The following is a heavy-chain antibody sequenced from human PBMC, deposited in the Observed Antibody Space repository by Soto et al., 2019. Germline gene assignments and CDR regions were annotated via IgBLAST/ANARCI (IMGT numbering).Heavy chain of an antibody. Sequence: EVQLVESGGGLIQPGGSLRLSCAASGFNVSVNYMNWVRQAPGKGLERVSVINGGGSTNYADSVRGRFTISRDTSKNTLSLQMNSLRAEDTVVYYCVRENYYYGMDVWGQGTTVIVSS. CDR1: GFNVSVNY. CDR2: INGGGST. V-gene: IGHV3-53*01. J-gene: IGHJ6*02. CDR3: VRENYYYGMDV.